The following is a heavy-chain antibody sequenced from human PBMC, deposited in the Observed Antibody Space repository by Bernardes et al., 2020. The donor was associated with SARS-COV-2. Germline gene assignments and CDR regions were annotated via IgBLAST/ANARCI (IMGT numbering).Heavy chain of an antibody. CDR3: ARVAAARPGGPYYYGMDV. Sequence: GGSLRLSCAASGFTFSSYEMNWVRQAPGKGLEWVSYISSSGSTIYYADSVKGRFTISRDNAKNSLYLQMNSLRAEDTAVYYCARVAAARPGGPYYYGMDVWGQGTTVTVSS. V-gene: IGHV3-48*03. CDR2: ISSSGSTI. D-gene: IGHD6-6*01. J-gene: IGHJ6*02. CDR1: GFTFSSYE.